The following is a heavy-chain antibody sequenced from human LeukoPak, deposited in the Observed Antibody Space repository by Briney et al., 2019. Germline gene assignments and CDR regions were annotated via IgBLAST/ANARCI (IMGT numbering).Heavy chain of an antibody. V-gene: IGHV3-7*01. J-gene: IGHJ4*02. Sequence: PGGSLRLSCAASGFTFSSYWMSWVRQAPGKGLEWVANIKEDGSEKYYVDSVKGRFTISRDNAKNSLYLQMNSLRAEDTAVYYCARVRGIAVAGTASIYFDCWGQGTLVTVSS. CDR1: GFTFSSYW. CDR2: IKEDGSEK. CDR3: ARVRGIAVAGTASIYFDC. D-gene: IGHD6-19*01.